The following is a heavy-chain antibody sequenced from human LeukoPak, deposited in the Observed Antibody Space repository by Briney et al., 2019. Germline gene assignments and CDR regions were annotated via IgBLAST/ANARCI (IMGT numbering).Heavy chain of an antibody. J-gene: IGHJ4*02. D-gene: IGHD5-24*01. CDR1: GGSISRSAYY. Sequence: SQTLSLTCTVSGGSISRSAYYWSWIRQYPGKGLEWIGYIYYSGTTYYNPSLTSRLTISIDTSKNQFSLKLSSVTAADTAVYYCARDNMAINRYFDYWGQGTLVTVSS. CDR2: IYYSGTT. CDR3: ARDNMAINRYFDY. V-gene: IGHV4-31*03.